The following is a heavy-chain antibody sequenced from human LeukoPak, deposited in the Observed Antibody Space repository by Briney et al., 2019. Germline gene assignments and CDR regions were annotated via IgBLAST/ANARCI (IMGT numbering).Heavy chain of an antibody. V-gene: IGHV3-23*01. J-gene: IGHJ4*02. CDR1: GFTFSSYA. Sequence: GGSLRLSCAASGFTFSSYAMSWVRQATGKGLEWVSAISGSGGSTYYADSVKGRFTISRDNSKNTLYLQMNSLRAEDTAVYYCAKALGSYSRGDFDYWGQGTLVTVSS. CDR2: ISGSGGST. CDR3: AKALGSYSRGDFDY. D-gene: IGHD1-26*01.